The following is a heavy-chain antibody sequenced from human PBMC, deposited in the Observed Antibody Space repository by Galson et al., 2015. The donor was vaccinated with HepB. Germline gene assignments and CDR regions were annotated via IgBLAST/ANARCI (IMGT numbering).Heavy chain of an antibody. CDR1: GFTFSSYG. D-gene: IGHD5-12*01. Sequence: SLRLSCAASGFTFSSYGMHWVRQAPGKGLEWVAVIWYDGSNKYYADSVKGRFTISRDNSKNTLYLQMNSLRAEGTAVYYCARATTHYYYYGMDVWGQGTTVTVSS. V-gene: IGHV3-33*08. CDR3: ARATTHYYYYGMDV. CDR2: IWYDGSNK. J-gene: IGHJ6*02.